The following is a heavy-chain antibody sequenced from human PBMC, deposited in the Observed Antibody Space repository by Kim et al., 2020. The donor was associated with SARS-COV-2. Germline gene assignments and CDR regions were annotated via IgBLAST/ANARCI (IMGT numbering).Heavy chain of an antibody. CDR2: ST. J-gene: IGHJ3*02. CDR3: ARGSRRAFDI. V-gene: IGHV1-46*01. D-gene: IGHD2-2*01. Sequence: STSYAQKFQGRVTMTRDTSTSTVYMELSSLRSEDTAVYYCARGSRRAFDIWGQGTMVTVSS.